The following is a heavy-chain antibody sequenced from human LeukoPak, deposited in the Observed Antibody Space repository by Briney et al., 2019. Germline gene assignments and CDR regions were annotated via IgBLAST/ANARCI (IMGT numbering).Heavy chain of an antibody. Sequence: GGSLRLSCAASGFTVSSNYMSWVRQAPGKGLEWVSVIYSGGSTYYADSVKGRFTISRDNPKNTLYLQMNSLRAEDTAVYYCARDPGYSYGYGYYYYGMDVWGQGTTVTVSS. D-gene: IGHD5-18*01. V-gene: IGHV3-66*01. CDR1: GFTVSSNY. J-gene: IGHJ6*02. CDR2: IYSGGST. CDR3: ARDPGYSYGYGYYYYGMDV.